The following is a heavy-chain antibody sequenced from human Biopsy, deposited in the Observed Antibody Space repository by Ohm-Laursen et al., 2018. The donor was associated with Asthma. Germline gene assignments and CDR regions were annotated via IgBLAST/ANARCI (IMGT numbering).Heavy chain of an antibody. CDR1: GFTFSSYA. J-gene: IGHJ4*02. CDR2: ISGSGGST. Sequence: SLRLSCAASGFTFSSYAMSWVRQAPGKGLEWVSAISGSGGSTYYADSVKGRFTISRDNSKNTLYLQMNSLRAEDTAVYYCATFPYGDYPPLDYWGQGTLVTVSS. V-gene: IGHV3-23*01. CDR3: ATFPYGDYPPLDY. D-gene: IGHD4-17*01.